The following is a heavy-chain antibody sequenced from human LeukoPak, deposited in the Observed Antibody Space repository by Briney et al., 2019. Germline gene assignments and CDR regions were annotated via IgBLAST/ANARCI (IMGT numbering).Heavy chain of an antibody. J-gene: IGHJ4*02. CDR1: RFTFSTYA. V-gene: IGHV3-7*01. Sequence: GGSLRLSCAASRFTFSTYAMSWVRQAPGKGLEWVANIKQDGSEKYYVDSVKGRFTISRDNAKNSLYLQMNSLRAEDTAVYYCARLRSLRLGDLSPDYWGQGTLVTVSS. CDR3: ARLRSLRLGDLSPDY. CDR2: IKQDGSEK. D-gene: IGHD3-16*02.